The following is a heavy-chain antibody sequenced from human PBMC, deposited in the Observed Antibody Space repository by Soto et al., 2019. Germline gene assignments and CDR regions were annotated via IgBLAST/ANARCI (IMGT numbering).Heavy chain of an antibody. J-gene: IGHJ5*02. CDR2: ISAYNGNT. Sequence: GASVKVSCKASGYTFTSYGISWVRQAPGQGLEWMGWISAYNGNTNYAQKLQGRVTMTTDTSTSTAYMELRSLRSDDTAVYYCARDHGGDIVVVPAAIKRFDPWAQGTLVTISS. CDR1: GYTFTSYG. D-gene: IGHD2-2*02. V-gene: IGHV1-18*01. CDR3: ARDHGGDIVVVPAAIKRFDP.